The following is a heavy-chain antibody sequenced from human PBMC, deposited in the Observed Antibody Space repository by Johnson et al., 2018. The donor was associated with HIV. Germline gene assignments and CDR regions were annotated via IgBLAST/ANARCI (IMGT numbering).Heavy chain of an antibody. CDR1: GFTFDDYA. CDR3: AKVYYDSSGYGAFDI. V-gene: IGHV3-9*01. Sequence: QLVESGGGLVQPGRSLRLSCAASGFTFDDYAMHWVRQAPGKGLVWVSGICWTSGSIGYADSVKGRFTISRDNAKNSLYLQMNSLRAEDTALYYCAKVYYDSSGYGAFDIWGQGTMVTVSS. J-gene: IGHJ3*02. CDR2: ICWTSGSI. D-gene: IGHD3-22*01.